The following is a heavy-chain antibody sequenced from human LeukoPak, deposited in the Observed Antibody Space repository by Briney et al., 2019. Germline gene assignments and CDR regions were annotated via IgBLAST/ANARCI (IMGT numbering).Heavy chain of an antibody. CDR3: VKDSSSGSYFDY. CDR1: GFTFSRYA. J-gene: IGHJ4*02. Sequence: GGSQTLSCSASGFTFSRYAMHWVRQAPGKGLEYVSAISSDGGSTYYADSVKGRFTISRDNSRNTLHLQMSSLRVEDTAVYYCVKDSSSGSYFDYWGQGTLVTVSS. V-gene: IGHV3-64D*06. CDR2: ISSDGGST. D-gene: IGHD3-10*01.